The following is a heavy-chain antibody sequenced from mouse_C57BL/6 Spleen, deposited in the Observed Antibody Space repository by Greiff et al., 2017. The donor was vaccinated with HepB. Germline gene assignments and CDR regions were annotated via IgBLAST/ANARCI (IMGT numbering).Heavy chain of an antibody. J-gene: IGHJ2*01. CDR3: TRDRSNGYFDY. CDR1: GFTFSSYA. V-gene: IGHV5-9-1*02. D-gene: IGHD2-5*01. CDR2: ISSGGDYI. Sequence: EVMLVESGEGLVKPGGSLKLSCAASGFTFSSYAMSWVRQTPEKRLEWVAYISSGGDYIYYADTVKGRFTISRDNARNTLYLQMSSLKSEDTAMYYCTRDRSNGYFDYWGQGTTLTVSS.